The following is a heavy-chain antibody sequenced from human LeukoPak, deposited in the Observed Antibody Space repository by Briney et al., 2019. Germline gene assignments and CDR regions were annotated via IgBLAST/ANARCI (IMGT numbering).Heavy chain of an antibody. CDR3: ARDLDY. J-gene: IGHJ4*02. Sequence: QPGGSLRLSCAASGFTFSSYGMHWVRQAPGKGLEWVAVISYDGSNKYYADSVKGRFTISRDNSKNTLYLQMNSLRADDTAVYYCARDLDYWGQGTLVTVSS. CDR1: GFTFSSYG. V-gene: IGHV3-30*03. CDR2: ISYDGSNK.